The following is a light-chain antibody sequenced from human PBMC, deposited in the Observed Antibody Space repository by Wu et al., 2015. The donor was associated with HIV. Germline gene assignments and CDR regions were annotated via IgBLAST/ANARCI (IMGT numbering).Light chain of an antibody. CDR2: GAS. V-gene: IGKV3-15*01. CDR1: QSVNNK. CDR3: QQYNNWPLT. Sequence: EVVMTQSPATLSVSPGERVTLSCRASQSVNNKLAWYQQKPGQAPRLVMQGASTRATGIPARFTGSGSGTEFTLTISSLQSEDSAIYYCQQYNNWPLTFGQGTKVEI. J-gene: IGKJ1*01.